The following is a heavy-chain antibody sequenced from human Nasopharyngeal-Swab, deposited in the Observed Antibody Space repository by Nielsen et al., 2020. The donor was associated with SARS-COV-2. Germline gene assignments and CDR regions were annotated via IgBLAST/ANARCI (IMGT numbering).Heavy chain of an antibody. Sequence: SLKISCVASDFTFSSYWMHWVRQAPGKGLEWVSGISWNSGSIGYADSVKGRFTISRDNAKKSLYLQMNSLRAEDTAVYFCVKDSMVIAYKPDDYGMDVWGQGTTVTVSS. J-gene: IGHJ6*02. CDR2: ISWNSGSI. CDR3: VKDSMVIAYKPDDYGMDV. CDR1: DFTFSSYW. V-gene: IGHV3-9*01. D-gene: IGHD2-21*01.